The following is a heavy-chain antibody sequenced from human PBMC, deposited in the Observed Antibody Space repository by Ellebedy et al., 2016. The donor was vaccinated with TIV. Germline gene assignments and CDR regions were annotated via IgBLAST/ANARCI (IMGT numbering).Heavy chain of an antibody. CDR1: GYTLTELS. J-gene: IGHJ6*02. V-gene: IGHV1-24*01. CDR2: FDPEDGET. Sequence: AASVKVSCKVSGYTLTELSMHWVRQAPGEGLEWMGGFDPEDGETIYAQKFQGRVTMTEDTSTDTAYMELSSLRSEDTAVYYCATGEISYGMDVWGQGTTVTVSS. CDR3: ATGEISYGMDV. D-gene: IGHD2/OR15-2a*01.